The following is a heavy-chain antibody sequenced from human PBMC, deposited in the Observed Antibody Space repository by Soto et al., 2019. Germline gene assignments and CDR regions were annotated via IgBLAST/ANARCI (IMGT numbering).Heavy chain of an antibody. J-gene: IGHJ4*02. CDR1: GASVSNSC. D-gene: IGHD6-19*01. V-gene: IGHV4-4*07. Sequence: SVIQSVRSNVAGASVSNSCWTWIRQPAGKGLEWIGRILTTGSTNYNPSLRSRVSMSVDTSNNTFSLSLTSMAAADTGVYYCARGSAVAGTRLSYWGQGTLVTVSS. CDR2: ILTTGST. CDR3: ARGSAVAGTRLSY.